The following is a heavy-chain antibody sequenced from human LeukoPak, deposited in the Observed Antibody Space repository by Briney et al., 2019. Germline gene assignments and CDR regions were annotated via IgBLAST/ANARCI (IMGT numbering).Heavy chain of an antibody. CDR2: IYYSGST. CDR1: GGSVSSYY. J-gene: IGHJ4*02. Sequence: PSDTLSLTCTGSGGSVSSYYWSWIRQPPGKGLEWIGYIYYSGSTNYNPSLTSRVTISLDTSKNQFSLKLSSVTAADTAVYYCARVTMVRGVPDYWGQGTLVTVSS. CDR3: ARVTMVRGVPDY. V-gene: IGHV4-59*02. D-gene: IGHD3-10*01.